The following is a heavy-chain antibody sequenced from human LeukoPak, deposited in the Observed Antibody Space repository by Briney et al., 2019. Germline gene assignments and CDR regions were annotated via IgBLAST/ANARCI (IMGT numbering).Heavy chain of an antibody. D-gene: IGHD6-19*01. Sequence: ASVKDSCKASVDTFTSYGISWVRQAPGQGLEWMGWISAYNGNTNYAQKLQGRVTMTTDTSTSTAYMELRSLRSDDTAVYYCARDLGIAVWGWGQGTLVTVSS. V-gene: IGHV1-18*01. CDR3: ARDLGIAVWG. J-gene: IGHJ4*02. CDR2: ISAYNGNT. CDR1: VDTFTSYG.